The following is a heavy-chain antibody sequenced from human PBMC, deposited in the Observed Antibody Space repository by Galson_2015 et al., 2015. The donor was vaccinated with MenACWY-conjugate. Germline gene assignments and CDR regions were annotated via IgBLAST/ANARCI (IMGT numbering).Heavy chain of an antibody. CDR3: AREGEDSSSWGVFDY. CDR2: IGYSGIT. V-gene: IGHV4-39*07. Sequence: SETLSLTCTVSGDSIGSNTFYWNWIRQPPGKGLEWIGQIGYSGITIYNPSLKSRVTVSVDTSKNQFSLKMNSVTAADTAVYYCAREGEDSSSWGVFDYWGQGTLVTVSS. D-gene: IGHD6-13*01. J-gene: IGHJ4*02. CDR1: GDSIGSNTFY.